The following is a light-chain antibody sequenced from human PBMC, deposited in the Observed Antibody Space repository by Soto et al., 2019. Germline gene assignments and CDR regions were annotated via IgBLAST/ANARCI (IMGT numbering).Light chain of an antibody. CDR3: QQSYSSSPIT. CDR2: AAS. J-gene: IGKJ5*01. CDR1: QSISNY. Sequence: DIQMTQSPSSLSASVGDRVTITCRASQSISNYLNWYQQKPGKAPKLLIYAASSLQRGVPSRFSGSGSGTYFTLTISTLQPEDFATYYCQQSYSSSPITFGQGTRLEIK. V-gene: IGKV1-39*01.